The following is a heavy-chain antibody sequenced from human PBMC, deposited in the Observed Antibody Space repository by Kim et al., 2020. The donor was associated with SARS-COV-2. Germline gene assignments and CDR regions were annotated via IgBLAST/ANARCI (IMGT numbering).Heavy chain of an antibody. V-gene: IGHV5-51*01. CDR3: ARLPLTYYDFWSGYERDYYMDV. Sequence: GESLKISCKGSGYSFTSYWIGWVRQMPGKGLEWMGIIYPGDSDTRYSPSFQGQVTISADKSISTAYLQWSSLKASDTAMYYCARLPLTYYDFWSGYERDYYMDVWGKGTTVTVSS. D-gene: IGHD3-3*01. CDR2: IYPGDSDT. CDR1: GYSFTSYW. J-gene: IGHJ6*03.